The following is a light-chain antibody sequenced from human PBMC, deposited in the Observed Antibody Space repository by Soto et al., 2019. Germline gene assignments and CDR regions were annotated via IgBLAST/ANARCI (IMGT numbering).Light chain of an antibody. Sequence: EIQMSQSPASVSASVGDRVTITCRASQSITSYLNWYQQKPGKAPNLLIYSAFSLESGVPSRFSGSGSGTDYTLTISSLQPEDFATYFCQQSYSRPRTFGQGTKVDIK. J-gene: IGKJ1*01. CDR2: SAF. V-gene: IGKV1-39*01. CDR1: QSITSY. CDR3: QQSYSRPRT.